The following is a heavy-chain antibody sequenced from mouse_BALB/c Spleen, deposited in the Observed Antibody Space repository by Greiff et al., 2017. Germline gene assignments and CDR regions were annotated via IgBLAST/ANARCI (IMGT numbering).Heavy chain of an antibody. CDR2: IRNKANGYTT. Sequence: EVKLVESGGGLVQPGGSLRLSCATSGFTFTDYYMSWVRQPPGKALEWLGFIRNKANGYTTEYSASVKGRFTISRDNSQSILYLQMNTLRAEDSATYYCARDSSGDYWGQGTSVTVSS. D-gene: IGHD3-2*02. J-gene: IGHJ4*01. CDR1: GFTFTDYY. V-gene: IGHV7-3*02. CDR3: ARDSSGDY.